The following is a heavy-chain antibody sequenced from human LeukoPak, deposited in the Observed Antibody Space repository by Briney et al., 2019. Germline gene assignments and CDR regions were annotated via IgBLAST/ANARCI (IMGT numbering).Heavy chain of an antibody. CDR3: ARESIAVAGAPFDY. J-gene: IGHJ4*02. D-gene: IGHD6-19*01. V-gene: IGHV3-48*03. CDR2: ISSGSTI. Sequence: GGSLRLSCAASGFTFSSYEMNWVRQAPGKGLEWVSYISSGSTIYDADSVKGRFTISRDNAKNSLYLQMNSLRAEDTAVNYCARESIAVAGAPFDYWGQGTLVTVSS. CDR1: GFTFSSYE.